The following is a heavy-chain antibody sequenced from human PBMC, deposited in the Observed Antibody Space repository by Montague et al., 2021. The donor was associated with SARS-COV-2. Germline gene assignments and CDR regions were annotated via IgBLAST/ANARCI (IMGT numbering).Heavy chain of an antibody. V-gene: IGHV3-74*01. J-gene: IGHJ3*01. CDR3: AREEASDYPDAFDL. CDR1: GFEFSRYG. D-gene: IGHD3-16*01. Sequence: SLRLSWAASGFEFSRYGIHWVRQVPGKGLVWLSSIKNDGRTTGYADSVKGRFTISRDNAKNTVYLRINSVTVGDTALYYCAREEASDYPDAFDLWGQGTLVTVSS. CDR2: IKNDGRTT.